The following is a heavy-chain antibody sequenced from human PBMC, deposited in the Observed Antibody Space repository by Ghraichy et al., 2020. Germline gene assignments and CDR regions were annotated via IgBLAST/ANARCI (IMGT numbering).Heavy chain of an antibody. Sequence: GGSLRLSCAATGFTFSSRSMNWVRQAPGKGLEWVSFISDSGNTMHYADSVKGRFTISRDNAQNSLYLQMNSLRDEDTAVYYCTRLMMTNGWYSDYWGQGTLVAVSS. CDR3: TRLMMTNGWYSDY. V-gene: IGHV3-48*02. J-gene: IGHJ4*02. CDR1: GFTFSSRS. D-gene: IGHD6-19*01. CDR2: ISDSGNTM.